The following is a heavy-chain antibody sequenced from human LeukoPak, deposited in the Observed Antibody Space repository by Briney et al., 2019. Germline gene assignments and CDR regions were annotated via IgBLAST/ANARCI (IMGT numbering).Heavy chain of an antibody. CDR3: ARHGGVVRGEGSDAFDI. CDR2: IYYSGST. J-gene: IGHJ3*02. V-gene: IGHV4-59*08. D-gene: IGHD3-10*01. CDR1: GGSITSYY. Sequence: PSGTLSLTCTVSGGSITSYYWSWIRQPPGKGLEWIAYIYYSGSTNYNPSLKSRVTISIDTSKNQFSLRLSSVTAADTAVYYCARHGGVVRGEGSDAFDIWGQETMVTVSS.